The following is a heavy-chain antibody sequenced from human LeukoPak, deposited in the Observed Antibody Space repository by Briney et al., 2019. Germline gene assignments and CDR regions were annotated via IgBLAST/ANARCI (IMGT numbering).Heavy chain of an antibody. CDR2: IIPLLNIT. CDR3: ARGSYYGSGSATDAFDI. D-gene: IGHD3-10*01. V-gene: IGHV1-69*02. J-gene: IGHJ3*02. Sequence: SVKVSCKASGGTYSSYSINWVRQAPGQGLEWMGRIIPLLNITKYSQKFQGRVTITADKSTSTADMELSSLKSEDTAVYYCARGSYYGSGSATDAFDIWGQGTMVTISS. CDR1: GGTYSSYS.